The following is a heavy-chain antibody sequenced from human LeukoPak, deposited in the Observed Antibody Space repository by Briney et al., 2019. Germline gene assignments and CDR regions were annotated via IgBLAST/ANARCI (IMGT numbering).Heavy chain of an antibody. CDR3: AKENAPSYCSGGSCYPVSGFDY. D-gene: IGHD2-15*01. Sequence: GGSLRLSCAASGFTFSSYDMHWVRQAPGKGLEWVAFIRYDGSNKYYAESVKGRFTISRDNSKNTLYLQMNSLRAEDTALYYCAKENAPSYCSGGSCYPVSGFDYWGQGTLVTVSS. CDR2: IRYDGSNK. V-gene: IGHV3-30*02. J-gene: IGHJ4*02. CDR1: GFTFSSYD.